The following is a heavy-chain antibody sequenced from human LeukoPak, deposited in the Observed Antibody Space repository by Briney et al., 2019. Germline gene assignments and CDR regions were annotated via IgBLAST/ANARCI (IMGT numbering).Heavy chain of an antibody. Sequence: GGSLRVSCAAPVFTFSNYGMHWVRQAPGKGLEWVAYMRSDGSTKYYADSVKGRFTISRDNSKNTLYVQMNSLRAEDTAVYYCAKGYDSSGFYLDYWGRGTLVTVSS. V-gene: IGHV3-30*02. D-gene: IGHD3-22*01. CDR3: AKGYDSSGFYLDY. CDR1: VFTFSNYG. J-gene: IGHJ4*02. CDR2: MRSDGSTK.